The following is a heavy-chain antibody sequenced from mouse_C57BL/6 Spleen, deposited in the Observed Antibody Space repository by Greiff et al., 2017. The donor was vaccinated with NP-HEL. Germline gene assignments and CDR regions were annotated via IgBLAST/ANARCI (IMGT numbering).Heavy chain of an antibody. CDR3: TRDQLGLDYFDY. V-gene: IGHV5-9-1*02. J-gene: IGHJ2*01. Sequence: EVMLVESGEGLVKPGGSLKLSCAASGFTFSSYAMSWVRQTPEKRLEWVAYISSGGDYIYYADTVKGRFTISRDNARNTLYLQMSSLKSEDTAMYYCTRDQLGLDYFDYWGQGTTLTVSS. CDR2: ISSGGDYI. CDR1: GFTFSSYA. D-gene: IGHD4-1*02.